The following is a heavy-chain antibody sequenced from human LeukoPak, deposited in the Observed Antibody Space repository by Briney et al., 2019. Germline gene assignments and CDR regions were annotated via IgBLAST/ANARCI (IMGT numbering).Heavy chain of an antibody. CDR1: GGSISSSLYY. CDR3: ARGKSVTAIDY. D-gene: IGHD2-21*02. J-gene: IGHJ4*02. Sequence: SETLSLTCTVSGGSISSSLYYWGWIRQPPGKGLEWIGSIYYSGKTYYNPSLKSRVTISGDTSKNQFSLKLSSVTAADTAVYYCARGKSVTAIDYWGQGTLVTVSS. V-gene: IGHV4-39*01. CDR2: IYYSGKT.